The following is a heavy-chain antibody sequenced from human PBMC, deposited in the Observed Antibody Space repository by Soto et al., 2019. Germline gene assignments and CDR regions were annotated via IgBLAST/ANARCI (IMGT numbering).Heavy chain of an antibody. D-gene: IGHD3-10*01. J-gene: IGHJ5*02. V-gene: IGHV6-1*01. CDR3: VRDRYSSSGWFDP. CDR1: GDSVSIYSAA. CDR2: TYYRSRFFS. Sequence: SQTFALTCAISGDSVSIYSAAWNFISHSPSGGLEWLGRTYYRSRFFSDYAESVKSRIIINPDTSKNQFSLQLKSVTPEDTAVYYCVRDRYSSSGWFDPWGQGTPVTVSS.